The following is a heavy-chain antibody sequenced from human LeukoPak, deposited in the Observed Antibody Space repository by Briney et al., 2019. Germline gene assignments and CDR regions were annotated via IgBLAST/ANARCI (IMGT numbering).Heavy chain of an antibody. V-gene: IGHV3-23*01. J-gene: IGHJ4*01. D-gene: IGHD3-10*01. CDR1: GLTVSSYA. Sequence: PGESLRLSCGASGLTVSSYAMSWVRQAPGKGLEWVSTIIGSAANTYYADSVKGRFTISRDDSKNTVYLQMNSLRAEDTAVYSCAKYTSGTSYRGLDQWGHGTLVTGSS. CDR3: AKYTSGTSYRGLDQ. CDR2: IIGSAANT.